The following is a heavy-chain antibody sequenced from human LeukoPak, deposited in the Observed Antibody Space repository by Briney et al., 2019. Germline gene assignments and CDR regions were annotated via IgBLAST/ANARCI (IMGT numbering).Heavy chain of an antibody. J-gene: IGHJ4*02. D-gene: IGHD2-15*01. Sequence: GGSLRLSCAASGFTFSTYDLHWVRQTTGKGLEWVSATGTAGDTWYSGSVKGRFTISRENAKSSMYLQMNSLRAGDTAVYYCAKAYCSGGSCYFDYWGQGTLVTVSS. CDR1: GFTFSTYD. V-gene: IGHV3-13*01. CDR2: TGTAGDT. CDR3: AKAYCSGGSCYFDY.